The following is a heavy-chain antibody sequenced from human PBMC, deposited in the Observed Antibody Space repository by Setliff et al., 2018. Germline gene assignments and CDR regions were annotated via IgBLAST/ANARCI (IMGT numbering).Heavy chain of an antibody. CDR2: ISHSGDP. Sequence: ETLSLTCAVYGGSFSGYHWSWIRQPPGKGLEWIGEISHSGDPNYNPSLKSRVTISLDTSKNQFSLKLTSVTAADTAVYYCARHPSSGSYYGGSIFYFDDWGPGILVTVSS. D-gene: IGHD1-26*01. CDR3: ARHPSSGSYYGGSIFYFDD. V-gene: IGHV4-34*01. J-gene: IGHJ4*02. CDR1: GGSFSGYH.